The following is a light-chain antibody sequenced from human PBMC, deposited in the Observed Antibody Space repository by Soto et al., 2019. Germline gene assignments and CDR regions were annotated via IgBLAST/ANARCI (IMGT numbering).Light chain of an antibody. CDR1: QSLVYSDGNTY. V-gene: IGKV2-24*01. CDR2: QVS. Sequence: DVVLTQTPLSSPVTLGQPASISCRSSQSLVYSDGNTYLSWLQQRPGQPPRLLIYQVSNRFSGVPDRLSGSGAGTDFTLKISSVEAEDVGVYYCMQFAHFPRTFGQGTKVEIK. CDR3: MQFAHFPRT. J-gene: IGKJ1*01.